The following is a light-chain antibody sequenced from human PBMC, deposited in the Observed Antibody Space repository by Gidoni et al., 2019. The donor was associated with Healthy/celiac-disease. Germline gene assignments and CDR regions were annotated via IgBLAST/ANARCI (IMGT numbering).Light chain of an antibody. CDR3: QQSSNWPIT. V-gene: IGKV3-11*01. J-gene: IGKJ4*01. CDR1: QSVSSY. Sequence: EIVLTQSPATLSLSPGERATLSCRASQSVSSYLAWYQQKPGQAPRLLIYDASNRATGIPARFSGSGSGTDFTLTISSLEPEDFAVYYCQQSSNWPITFGGGTKVEIK. CDR2: DAS.